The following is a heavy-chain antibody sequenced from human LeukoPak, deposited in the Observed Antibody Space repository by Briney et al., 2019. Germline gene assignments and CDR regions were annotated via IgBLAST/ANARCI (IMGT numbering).Heavy chain of an antibody. D-gene: IGHD1-26*01. CDR3: ARARVGVAGFFDY. Sequence: GGSLRLSCAASVFTVSSSYMTWVRQPPGKGLEWVAVIYSGGSTHYADSVKGRFAISRDSSENTLYLQMNSLRAEDTAVYYCARARVGVAGFFDYWGQGTLVTVSS. V-gene: IGHV3-53*01. CDR1: VFTVSSSY. CDR2: IYSGGST. J-gene: IGHJ4*02.